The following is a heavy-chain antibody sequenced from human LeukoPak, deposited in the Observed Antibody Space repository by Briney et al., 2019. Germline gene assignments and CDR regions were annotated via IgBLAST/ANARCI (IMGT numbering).Heavy chain of an antibody. V-gene: IGHV4-39*01. J-gene: IGHJ4*02. D-gene: IGHD3-22*01. Sequence: SETLSLTCSISGDSISKSAFYWGWIRQPPGRGLEWIGSRYETGSTFQNPSLKSRVTISVDTSKNQFSLNLTPVTAADTAVYICARHYGLNYYDSTALEYWGQGILVTVSS. CDR3: ARHYGLNYYDSTALEY. CDR1: GDSISKSAFY. CDR2: RYETGST.